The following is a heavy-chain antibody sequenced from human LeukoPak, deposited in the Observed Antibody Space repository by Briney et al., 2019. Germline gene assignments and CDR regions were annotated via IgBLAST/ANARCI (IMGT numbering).Heavy chain of an antibody. D-gene: IGHD3-22*01. V-gene: IGHV5-10-1*01. J-gene: IGHJ4*02. CDR1: GYGFTSYW. Sequence: GESLRISCKGSGYGFTSYWISWVRQMPGKGLEWMGRIDPSDSYTNYSPSFQGHVTISADKSISTAYLQWSSLKASDTAMYYCARHPYYYDSSGYYFPPFDYWGQGTLVTVSS. CDR2: IDPSDSYT. CDR3: ARHPYYYDSSGYYFPPFDY.